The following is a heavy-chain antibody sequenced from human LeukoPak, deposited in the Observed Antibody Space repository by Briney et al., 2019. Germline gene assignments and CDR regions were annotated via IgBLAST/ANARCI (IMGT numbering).Heavy chain of an antibody. CDR1: EFSLGAYA. Sequence: GGSLRLSCAASEFSLGAYAMNWVRQAPGKGLEWVSYISASSSATYYADSVKGRFTISRDNGQNSLYLQMNSLRAEDTAVYYCARGVGRRGGTFDYWGQGTLVTVSS. J-gene: IGHJ4*02. CDR2: ISASSSAT. CDR3: ARGVGRRGGTFDY. V-gene: IGHV3-48*01. D-gene: IGHD3-10*01.